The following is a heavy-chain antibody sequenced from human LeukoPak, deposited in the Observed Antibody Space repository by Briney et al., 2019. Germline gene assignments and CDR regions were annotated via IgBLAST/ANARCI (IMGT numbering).Heavy chain of an antibody. CDR1: GFTFSSYT. CDR2: ITSSSSYI. D-gene: IGHD6-19*01. Sequence: GGSLRLSCAASGFTFSSYTMNWVRQAPGKGLEWVSFITSSSSYIYYADSVKGRFTISRDNAKNSLYLQMNSLRAEDTAVYYCARSRPGISVSGTEPCDYWGQGTLVTVSS. V-gene: IGHV3-21*01. J-gene: IGHJ4*02. CDR3: ARSRPGISVSGTEPCDY.